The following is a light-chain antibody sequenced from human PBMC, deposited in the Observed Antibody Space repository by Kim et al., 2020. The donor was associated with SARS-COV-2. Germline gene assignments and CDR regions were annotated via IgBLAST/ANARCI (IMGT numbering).Light chain of an antibody. J-gene: IGLJ2*01. CDR2: RNN. V-gene: IGLV1-47*01. CDR1: STNIGGIY. Sequence: ELTQLPSASGTPGQRGIISCSGSSTNIGGIYVYWYQQLPGTAPKILIYRNNERPSGVPDRISGSKSGTSASLAISGLRSEDEADYYCAAWDDSLSGMVFGGGTKLTV. CDR3: AAWDDSLSGMV.